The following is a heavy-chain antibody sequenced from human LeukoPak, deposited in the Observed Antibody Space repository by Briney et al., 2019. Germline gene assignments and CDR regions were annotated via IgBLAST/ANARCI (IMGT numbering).Heavy chain of an antibody. V-gene: IGHV4-34*01. CDR1: GGSLSGYY. CDR2: INHSGST. J-gene: IGHJ4*02. Sequence: PSETLSLTCAVYGGSLSGYYWSWIRQPPGKGLEWIGEINHSGSTNYNPSLKSRVTISVDTSKNQFSLKLSSVTAADTAVYYCAGDYYDSSGHDNWGQGTLATVSS. CDR3: AGDYYDSSGHDN. D-gene: IGHD3-22*01.